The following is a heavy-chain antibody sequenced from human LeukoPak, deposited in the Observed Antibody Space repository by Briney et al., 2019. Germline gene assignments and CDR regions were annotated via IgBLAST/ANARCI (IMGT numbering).Heavy chain of an antibody. CDR2: ISSSSSYI. D-gene: IGHD3-9*01. V-gene: IGHV3-21*01. Sequence: PGGSLRLSCAASGFTFSSYSMNWVRQAPGKGLEWVSPISSSSSYIYYADSVKGRFTISRDNAKNSLYLQMNSLRAEDTAVYYCARDLIYYDILTGFDYWGQGTLVTVSS. CDR1: GFTFSSYS. J-gene: IGHJ4*02. CDR3: ARDLIYYDILTGFDY.